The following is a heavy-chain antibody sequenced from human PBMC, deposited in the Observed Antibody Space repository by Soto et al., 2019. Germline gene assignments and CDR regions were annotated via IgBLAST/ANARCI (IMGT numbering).Heavy chain of an antibody. J-gene: IGHJ6*02. CDR1: GFTFRFYS. V-gene: IGHV3-23*01. D-gene: IGHD2-2*01. CDR2: TTGSGGTP. CDR3: AVPVPAATPYDYYNVDV. Sequence: EVQLLESGGGLVQPGGPLRLSCAASGFTFRFYSMSLVRQAPGKGLEGVSYTTGSGGTPSYADSVKGRFTISRDNSKNTLYLQMTSLRADDTAVYYCAVPVPAATPYDYYNVDVWGQGTTVTVSS.